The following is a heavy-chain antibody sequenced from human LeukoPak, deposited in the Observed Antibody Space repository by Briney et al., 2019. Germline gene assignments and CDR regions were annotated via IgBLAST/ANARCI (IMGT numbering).Heavy chain of an antibody. D-gene: IGHD5-12*01. V-gene: IGHV3-23*01. CDR3: AKDASRGSGYDWAYFDY. Sequence: GGSLRLSCAASGFTFSSYAMSWVRQAPGKGLGWVSAISGSGGSTYYADSVKGRFTISRDDSKNTLYLQMNSLRAEDTAVYYCAKDASRGSGYDWAYFDYWGQGTLVTVSS. CDR2: ISGSGGST. J-gene: IGHJ4*02. CDR1: GFTFSSYA.